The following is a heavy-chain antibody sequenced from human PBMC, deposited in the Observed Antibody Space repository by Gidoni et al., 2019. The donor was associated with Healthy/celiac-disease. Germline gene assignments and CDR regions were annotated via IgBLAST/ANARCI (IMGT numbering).Heavy chain of an antibody. CDR2: IIPILGIA. Sequence: QVQLVQSGAEVKKPGSSVKVSCKASGDTFSSYAISWVRQAPGQGLEWMGRIIPILGIANYAQKFQGRVTITADKSMNTAYMELSSLRSEDTAVYYCARSLGITMIVVEGDYFDYWGQGTLVTVSS. J-gene: IGHJ4*02. CDR3: ARSLGITMIVVEGDYFDY. D-gene: IGHD3-22*01. CDR1: GDTFSSYA. V-gene: IGHV1-69*04.